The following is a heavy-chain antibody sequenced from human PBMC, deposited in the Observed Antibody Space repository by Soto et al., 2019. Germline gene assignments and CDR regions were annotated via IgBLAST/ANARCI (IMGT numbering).Heavy chain of an antibody. Sequence: GGALRLSCAASGSTFSTYALSWVRQAPGKGLEWGSAISGSGGSTYYADSVKGRFTISRDTSKNTLYLQMNSLRAEDTAVYYCARGLSSDYWGQGTLVTVSS. D-gene: IGHD2-2*01. CDR1: GSTFSTYA. CDR3: ARGLSSDY. V-gene: IGHV3-23*01. CDR2: ISGSGGST. J-gene: IGHJ4*02.